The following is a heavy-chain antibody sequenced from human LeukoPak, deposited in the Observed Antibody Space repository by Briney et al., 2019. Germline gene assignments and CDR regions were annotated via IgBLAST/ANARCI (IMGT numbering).Heavy chain of an antibody. CDR1: GGSIFSYY. J-gene: IGHJ4*02. CDR2: IYYSGST. V-gene: IGHV4-59*08. Sequence: PSETLSLTCTVSGGSIFSYYWSWIRQPPGKGLEWMGYIYYSGSTNYNPSLKSRVTMSVDTSKNQFSLRVSSLTAADSAVYYCARHVWLQPFDYWGQGTLVTVSS. CDR3: ARHVWLQPFDY. D-gene: IGHD3-9*01.